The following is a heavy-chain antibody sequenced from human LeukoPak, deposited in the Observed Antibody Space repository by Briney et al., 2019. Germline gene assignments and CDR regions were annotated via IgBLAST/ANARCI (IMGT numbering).Heavy chain of an antibody. CDR2: IWYDGSNK. Sequence: PGGSLRLSCAASGFTFRNHWMGWVRQAPGKGLEWVSLIWYDGSNKYYADSVKGRFTISRDNSKNTLYLQMNSLRAEDTAVYYCARDWGKGDYWGQGTLVTVSS. V-gene: IGHV3-33*08. CDR1: GFTFRNHW. D-gene: IGHD3-16*01. CDR3: ARDWGKGDY. J-gene: IGHJ4*02.